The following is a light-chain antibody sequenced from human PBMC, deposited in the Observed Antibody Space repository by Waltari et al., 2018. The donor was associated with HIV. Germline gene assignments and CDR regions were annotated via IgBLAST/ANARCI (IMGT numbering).Light chain of an antibody. CDR1: NIGSKS. J-gene: IGLJ3*02. V-gene: IGLV3-21*04. CDR3: QVWDTVTDQGV. Sequence: YVLTQPPSVSVAPGKTASLACGGDNIGSKSVHWYQQKPGQAPGLVVYYDSERPSGISERISGSNSGNTATLTISRVEAGDEADYYCQVWDTVTDQGVFGGGTKLTVL. CDR2: YDS.